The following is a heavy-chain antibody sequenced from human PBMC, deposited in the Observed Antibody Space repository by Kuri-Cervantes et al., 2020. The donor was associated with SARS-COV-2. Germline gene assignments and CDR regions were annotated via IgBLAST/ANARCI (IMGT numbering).Heavy chain of an antibody. CDR2: INPSGGST. Sequence: ASVKVSCKASGYTFTSYYMHWVRQAPGQGLEWMGIINPSGGSTSYAQKFQGRVTMTRDTSVSTVYMELSSLRSEDTAVYYCAREATYCSGGSCYYNWFDPWGQGTLVTVSS. D-gene: IGHD2-15*01. CDR1: GYTFTSYY. V-gene: IGHV1-46*01. J-gene: IGHJ5*02. CDR3: AREATYCSGGSCYYNWFDP.